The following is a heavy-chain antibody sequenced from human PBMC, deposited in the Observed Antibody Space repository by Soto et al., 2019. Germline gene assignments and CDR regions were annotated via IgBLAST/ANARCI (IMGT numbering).Heavy chain of an antibody. CDR2: IYYSGST. V-gene: IGHV4-59*01. D-gene: IGHD2-15*01. CDR3: ARENCSGGSCYDY. Sequence: QVQLQESGPGLVKPSETLSLTCTVSGGSISSYYWSWIRQPPGKGLEWIGYIYYSGSTNYNPSLKSRVTISVDTSKNQFSLKLSSVTAADTAVYYCARENCSGGSCYDYWGQGTLVTVSS. J-gene: IGHJ4*02. CDR1: GGSISSYY.